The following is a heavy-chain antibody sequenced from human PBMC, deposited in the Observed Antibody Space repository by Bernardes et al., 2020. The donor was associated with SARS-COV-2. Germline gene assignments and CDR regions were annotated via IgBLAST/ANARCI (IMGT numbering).Heavy chain of an antibody. D-gene: IGHD2-15*01. V-gene: IGHV1-2*02. CDR3: ARGWGPRGVDGELPFDY. CDR1: GGTFNTYA. Sequence: ASVKVACETSGGTFNTYAINWVRQAPGQGLEWMARIIPVIDVANYAQNFQGRVTVTRDTSISTAYMELNRLRSDDTAVYYCARGWGPRGVDGELPFDYWGHGTLVTVSS. J-gene: IGHJ4*03. CDR2: IIPVIDVA.